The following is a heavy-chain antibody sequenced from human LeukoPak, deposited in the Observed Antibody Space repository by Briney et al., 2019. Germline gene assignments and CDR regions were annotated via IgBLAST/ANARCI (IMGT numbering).Heavy chain of an antibody. V-gene: IGHV1-18*01. CDR2: ISGYNGKI. CDR1: GHTFVRYG. CDR3: ARRFCSSVSCYDAEAFAV. Sequence: ASVKVSCMASGHTFVRYGISWVRQAPGQGLEWMGWISGYNGKINYAQKFQGRVTMTTDTSTSTAYLELRSLTSEDTAVYYCARRFCSSVSCYDAEAFAVWGQRTLVTVSS. J-gene: IGHJ3*01. D-gene: IGHD2-2*01.